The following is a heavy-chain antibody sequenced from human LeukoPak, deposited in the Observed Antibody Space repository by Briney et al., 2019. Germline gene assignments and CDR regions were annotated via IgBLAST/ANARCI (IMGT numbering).Heavy chain of an antibody. Sequence: SETLSLTCTVSGGSISSSSYYWGWIRQPPGKGLEWIGSIYYSGSTYYNPSLKSRVTISVDTSKNQFSLKLSSVTAADTAVYYCARRPWLFVGSAFDIWGQGTMVTVSS. J-gene: IGHJ3*02. D-gene: IGHD3-22*01. CDR3: ARRPWLFVGSAFDI. CDR2: IYYSGST. V-gene: IGHV4-39*01. CDR1: GGSISSSSYY.